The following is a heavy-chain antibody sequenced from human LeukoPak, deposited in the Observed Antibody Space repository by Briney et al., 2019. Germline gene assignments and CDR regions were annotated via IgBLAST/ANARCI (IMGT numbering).Heavy chain of an antibody. V-gene: IGHV3-30*18. J-gene: IGHJ6*02. D-gene: IGHD6-19*01. CDR2: ISSDGSNK. CDR3: AKDPIAVAGNNYYGMDV. Sequence: GGSLRLSCAASGFTFSSNDMHWVRQAPGKGLEWVAVISSDGSNKYYADSVKGRFTISRDNSKNTLYLQMNSLRAEDTAVYYCAKDPIAVAGNNYYGMDVWGQGTTVSVCS. CDR1: GFTFSSND.